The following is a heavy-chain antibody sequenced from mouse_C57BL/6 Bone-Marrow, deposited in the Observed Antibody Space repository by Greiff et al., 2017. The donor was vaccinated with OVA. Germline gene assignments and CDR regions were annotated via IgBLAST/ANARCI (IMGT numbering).Heavy chain of an antibody. D-gene: IGHD2-2*01. CDR2: ISTGGGST. Sequence: EVKLVESGGGLVQPGGSLKLSCAASGFTFSDYYMYWVRQTPEKRLEWVAYISTGGGSTYYPDTVKGRFTISRDNAKNTLYLQMSRLKSEDTAMYDCARQRGSDGNDHIDYWGQGTTLTVSS. CDR3: ARQRGSDGNDHIDY. V-gene: IGHV5-12*01. J-gene: IGHJ2*01. CDR1: GFTFSDYY.